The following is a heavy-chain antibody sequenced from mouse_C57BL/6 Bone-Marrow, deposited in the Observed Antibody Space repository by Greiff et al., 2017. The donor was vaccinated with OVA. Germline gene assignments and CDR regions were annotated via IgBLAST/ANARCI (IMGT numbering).Heavy chain of an antibody. D-gene: IGHD1-1*01. Sequence: EVKLVESGGGLVKPGGSLKLSCAASGFTFSSYAMSWVRQTPEKRLEWVATISDGGSYTYYPDNVKGRFTISRDNAKNNLDLQMSHLKSEDTAMYYCAREGDDGSSYDWYFDVWGTGTTVTVSS. CDR2: ISDGGSYT. J-gene: IGHJ1*03. CDR3: AREGDDGSSYDWYFDV. V-gene: IGHV5-4*01. CDR1: GFTFSSYA.